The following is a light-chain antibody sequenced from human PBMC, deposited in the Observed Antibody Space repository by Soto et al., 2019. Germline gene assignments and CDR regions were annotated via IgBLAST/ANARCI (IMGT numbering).Light chain of an antibody. CDR3: SSFTTRSTYV. CDR2: DVS. V-gene: IGLV2-18*02. J-gene: IGLJ1*01. CDR1: SSDVGSYNR. Sequence: QSALTQPPSVSGSPGQSVAISCSGTSSDVGSYNRVSWYPQPPGTAPKLMIYDVSNRPSGVPDRFSGSKSGNTASLTISGLQAEDEADYYCSSFTTRSTYVFGTGTKLTVL.